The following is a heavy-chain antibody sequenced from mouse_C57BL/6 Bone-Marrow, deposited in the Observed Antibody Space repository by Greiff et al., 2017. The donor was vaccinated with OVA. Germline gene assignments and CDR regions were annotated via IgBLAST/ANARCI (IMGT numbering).Heavy chain of an antibody. CDR1: GFSLTSYG. D-gene: IGHD2-4*01. CDR2: IWRGGST. V-gene: IGHV2-5*01. CDR3: THDCYYAMDY. Sequence: VKLQQSGPGLVQPSQCLSITCTVSGFSLTSYGVYWVRQSPGKGLEWLGVIWRGGSTDYNEAFMSRLCIITDNSKSQVSVKMNSLQADDTAIYYLTHDCYYAMDYWGQGTSVTVSS. J-gene: IGHJ4*01.